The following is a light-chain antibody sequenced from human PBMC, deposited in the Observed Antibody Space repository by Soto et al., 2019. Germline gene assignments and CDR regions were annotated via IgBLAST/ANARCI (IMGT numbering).Light chain of an antibody. Sequence: EIVLTQSPATLSLSPGEIATLSCRASQSVSSNLAWYQQRPGQAPRLLIYDASTRATGVPANFSGSGSGTEFTLTISSLQSEDFAVYHCQQYNKWPGTCGQGTKGDIK. CDR2: DAS. V-gene: IGKV3-15*01. CDR1: QSVSSN. J-gene: IGKJ1*01. CDR3: QQYNKWPGT.